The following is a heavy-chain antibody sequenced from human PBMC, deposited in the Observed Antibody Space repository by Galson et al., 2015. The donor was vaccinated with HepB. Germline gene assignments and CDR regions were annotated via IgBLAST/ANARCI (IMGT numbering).Heavy chain of an antibody. CDR1: GFTFSNYA. Sequence: SLRLSCAASGFTFSNYAMSWVRQAPGKGLEWVSTISGSGGSTYYADSVKGRFTISRDNSKNTLYLQMNSLRAEDTAIYYCAKTGSSDSSGYADDAFDVWGQGTMVTVSS. V-gene: IGHV3-23*01. J-gene: IGHJ3*01. D-gene: IGHD3-22*01. CDR3: AKTGSSDSSGYADDAFDV. CDR2: ISGSGGST.